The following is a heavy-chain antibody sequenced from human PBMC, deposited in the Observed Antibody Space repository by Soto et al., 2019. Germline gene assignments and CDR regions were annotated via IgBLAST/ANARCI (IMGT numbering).Heavy chain of an antibody. V-gene: IGHV5-51*01. Sequence: PGESLKISCKGSGYSFTSYWIGWVRQMPGKGLEWMGIIYPGDSDTRYSPSFQGQVTISADKSISTAYLQWSSLKASDTAMYYCARWVDMVVPAAMPPTEQYYYYYGMDVWGQGTTVTVSS. D-gene: IGHD2-2*01. CDR1: GYSFTSYW. CDR3: ARWVDMVVPAAMPPTEQYYYYYGMDV. CDR2: IYPGDSDT. J-gene: IGHJ6*02.